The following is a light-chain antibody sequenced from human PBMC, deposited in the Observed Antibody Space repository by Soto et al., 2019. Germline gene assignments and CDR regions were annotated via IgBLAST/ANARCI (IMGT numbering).Light chain of an antibody. CDR2: KAS. J-gene: IGKJ1*01. Sequence: DIQVTQSPSTLSASVGDTVTITCRASQSISPWLAWYQQEPGKAPKLLIYKASLLEDGVQSRFSGSESGTEFTLTISSLQPDDFATYYCQQYKSYLTFGQGTKVEIK. CDR1: QSISPW. CDR3: QQYKSYLT. V-gene: IGKV1-5*03.